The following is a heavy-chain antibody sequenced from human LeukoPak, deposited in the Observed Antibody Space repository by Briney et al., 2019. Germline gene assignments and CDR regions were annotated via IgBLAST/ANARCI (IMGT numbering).Heavy chain of an antibody. CDR2: IWYDGSKK. CDR3: AKYYYDSSGDL. D-gene: IGHD3-22*01. Sequence: GGSLSLPCAASGFTYRLYGMHCVRHAPGRGLEWGAIIWYDGSKKYYADSVKGRFSIYRDDSQNTLFLQMNSLRVEDTAVYYCAKYYYDSSGDLWGQGTLVTVAP. CDR1: GFTYRLYG. V-gene: IGHV3-33*06. J-gene: IGHJ5*02.